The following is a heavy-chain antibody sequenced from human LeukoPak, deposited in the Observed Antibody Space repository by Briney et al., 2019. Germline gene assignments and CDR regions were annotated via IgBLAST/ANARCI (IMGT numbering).Heavy chain of an antibody. D-gene: IGHD5-18*01. CDR1: GFTFSDYY. CDR2: IFGGGST. J-gene: IGHJ6*02. Sequence: GGSLRLSCAASGFTFSDYYMSWIRQAPGKGLEWVSVIFGGGSTYYADSVKGRFTISRDNFKNTLYLQMNSLRAEDTAMYYCARDEGYSYGPYYGMDVWGQGTTVTVSS. V-gene: IGHV3-66*01. CDR3: ARDEGYSYGPYYGMDV.